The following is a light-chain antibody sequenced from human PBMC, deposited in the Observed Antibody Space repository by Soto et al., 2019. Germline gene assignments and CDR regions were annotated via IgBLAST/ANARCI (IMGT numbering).Light chain of an antibody. Sequence: VLTQSPRTLSFSPGERATLSCRVSECVSSSYLAWYQQKPGQAPRLLMYGASSSATGTPYRFSGSGSGTDFTLTISSLEPEDFAVYYCQQRSNWPQTFGQGTKVDIK. J-gene: IGKJ1*01. CDR2: GAS. CDR1: ECVSSSY. V-gene: IGKV3D-20*02. CDR3: QQRSNWPQT.